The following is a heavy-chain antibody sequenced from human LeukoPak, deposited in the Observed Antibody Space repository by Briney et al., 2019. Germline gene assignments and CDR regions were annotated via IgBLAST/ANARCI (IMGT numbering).Heavy chain of an antibody. CDR1: GGSISSYY. CDR2: IYYSGST. Sequence: SETLSLTCTVSGGSISSYYWSWIRQPPGKGLEWIGSIYYSGSTYYNPSLKSRVTISVDTSKNQFSLKLSSVTAADTAVYYCAREALLGCSSTSCYGFDIWGQGTMVTVSS. D-gene: IGHD2-2*01. V-gene: IGHV4-59*12. J-gene: IGHJ3*02. CDR3: AREALLGCSSTSCYGFDI.